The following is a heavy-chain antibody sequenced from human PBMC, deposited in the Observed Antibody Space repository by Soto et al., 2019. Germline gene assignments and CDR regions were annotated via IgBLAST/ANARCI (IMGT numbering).Heavy chain of an antibody. CDR1: GFTFSSYA. Sequence: PGGSLRLSCAASGFTFSSYAMSWVRQAPGKGLEWVSAISGSGGSTYYADSVKGRFTISRDNSENTLYLQMNSLRAEDTAVYYCAKGIAARPRYAMDVWGQGTTVTVSS. D-gene: IGHD6-6*01. J-gene: IGHJ6*02. CDR3: AKGIAARPRYAMDV. V-gene: IGHV3-23*01. CDR2: ISGSGGST.